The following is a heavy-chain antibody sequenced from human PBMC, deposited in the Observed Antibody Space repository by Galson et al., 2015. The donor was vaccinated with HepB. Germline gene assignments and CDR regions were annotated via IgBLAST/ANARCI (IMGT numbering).Heavy chain of an antibody. Sequence: SLRLSCAASGFTFNHYGMNWVRQAPGKGLEWVSSITGSSSFLQYADSVKGRFTISRDNANNSLFLQMNSLRAEDSAVYYCARDLTAGGYKHGTNWFDPWGQGTLVTVSS. D-gene: IGHD5-18*01. CDR3: ARDLTAGGYKHGTNWFDP. CDR1: GFTFNHYG. V-gene: IGHV3-21*01. J-gene: IGHJ5*02. CDR2: ITGSSSFL.